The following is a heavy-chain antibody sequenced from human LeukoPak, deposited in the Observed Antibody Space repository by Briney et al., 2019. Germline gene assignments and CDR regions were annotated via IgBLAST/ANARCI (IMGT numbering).Heavy chain of an antibody. J-gene: IGHJ2*01. CDR3: ARDTYRFFDL. Sequence: PGGSLRLSCAASGFTFSNYWMSWVRQAPGKGLEWVADIKEDGSDKYSVDSVKGRFTISRDNTKNSLYLHMDSLRAEDTAVYYCARDTYRFFDLWGRGTLVTVSS. V-gene: IGHV3-7*01. CDR2: IKEDGSDK. CDR1: GFTFSNYW.